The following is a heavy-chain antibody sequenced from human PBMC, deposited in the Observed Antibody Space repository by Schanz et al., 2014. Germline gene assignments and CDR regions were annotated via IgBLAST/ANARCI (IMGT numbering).Heavy chain of an antibody. J-gene: IGHJ4*02. V-gene: IGHV3-66*01. CDR3: ASPPISVAGRLADY. Sequence: VQLVESGGGVVQPGGSLRLSCAASGFTFNSYAFHWVRQAPGKGLEWVSLIDYAGSTNYADSVKGRMTVSRDTSKNALFLQMNNLRAEDTAVYYCASPPISVAGRLADYWGQGTLVTVSS. CDR1: GFTFNSYA. D-gene: IGHD6-19*01. CDR2: IDYAGST.